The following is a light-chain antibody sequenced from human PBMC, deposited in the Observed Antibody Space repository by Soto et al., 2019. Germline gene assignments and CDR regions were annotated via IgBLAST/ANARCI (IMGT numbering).Light chain of an antibody. CDR1: QSVSSN. J-gene: IGKJ2*01. V-gene: IGKV3-15*01. Sequence: EIVMTQSPATLSVSPGKRATLSCRASQSVSSNLAWYQQKPGQAPRLLIYGASTRATGIPARFSGSMSGTEFTLTISSLQSEDFAVYYCQQYNNWPYTFGQGTKLEIK. CDR2: GAS. CDR3: QQYNNWPYT.